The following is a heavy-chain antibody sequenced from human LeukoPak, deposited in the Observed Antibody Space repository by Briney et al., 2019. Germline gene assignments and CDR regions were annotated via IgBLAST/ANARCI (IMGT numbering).Heavy chain of an antibody. V-gene: IGHV4-39*01. Sequence: SETLSLTCTVSGGSIRSSSYYWGWIRQPPGKGLEWIGEINHSGSTNYNPSLRSRVTVSVHTSKNQLSLKLSSVTAADTAVYYCARQWLVSPLFDYWGQGTLVTVSS. CDR1: GGSIRSSSYY. CDR3: ARQWLVSPLFDY. CDR2: INHSGST. D-gene: IGHD6-19*01. J-gene: IGHJ4*02.